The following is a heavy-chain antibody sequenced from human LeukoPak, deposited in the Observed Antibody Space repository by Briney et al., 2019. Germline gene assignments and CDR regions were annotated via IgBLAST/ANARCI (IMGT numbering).Heavy chain of an antibody. CDR2: IYHSGTT. V-gene: IGHV4-61*01. Sequence: SETLTLTCTVSGGSNRSTTHYWSWMRQPPGKGLEWIGDIYHSGTTNYNPSLRSRFTISVDTSKNQFSLKLSSVTAADTAVYYCATMKAVRVNDFWSGYPDYWGQGTLVTVSS. D-gene: IGHD3-3*01. J-gene: IGHJ4*02. CDR3: ATMKAVRVNDFWSGYPDY. CDR1: GGSNRSTTHY.